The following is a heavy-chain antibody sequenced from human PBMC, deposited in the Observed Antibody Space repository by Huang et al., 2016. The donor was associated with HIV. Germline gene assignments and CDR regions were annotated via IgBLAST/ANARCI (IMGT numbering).Heavy chain of an antibody. V-gene: IGHV3-74*01. CDR3: ARDPRIQSWLNFFDY. D-gene: IGHD3-22*01. CDR2: INSEGSST. J-gene: IGHJ4*02. CDR1: GFSISSYW. Sequence: EVQLVESGGGLVQPGGSLRLSCAASGFSISSYWMHWVRQAPGKGVVGVARINSEGSSTSYAESVKGRFTISRDNAKNTLYLQMNSLRAEDTAVYYCARDPRIQSWLNFFDYWGQGTLVSVSS.